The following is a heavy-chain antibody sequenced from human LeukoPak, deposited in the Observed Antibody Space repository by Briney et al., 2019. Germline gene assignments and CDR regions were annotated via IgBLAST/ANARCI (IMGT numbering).Heavy chain of an antibody. V-gene: IGHV4-59*12. J-gene: IGHJ5*02. CDR2: IYYSGST. D-gene: IGHD2-2*01. CDR3: AREYCSSTSCYLGSWFDP. Sequence: PSETLSLTCTVSGGSISSYYWSWIRQPPGKGLEWIGYIYYSGSTNYNPSLKSRVTISVDTSKNQSSLKLSSVTAADTAVYYCAREYCSSTSCYLGSWFDPWGQGTLVTVSS. CDR1: GGSISSYY.